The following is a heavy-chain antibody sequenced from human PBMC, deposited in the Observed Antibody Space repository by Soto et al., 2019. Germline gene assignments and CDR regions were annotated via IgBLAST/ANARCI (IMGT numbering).Heavy chain of an antibody. CDR3: VRETGENWTYEAH. Sequence: SETLSLTCRVSGAYISDFSWSWIRHPAGKGLEWIGRITINGNTQKNPSFKSRVTMSIDTSRNHFSLNLQSATAADTALYYCVRETGENWTYEAHWGPGTLVTVSS. D-gene: IGHD1-7*01. J-gene: IGHJ1*01. CDR1: GAYISDFS. V-gene: IGHV4-4*07. CDR2: ITINGNT.